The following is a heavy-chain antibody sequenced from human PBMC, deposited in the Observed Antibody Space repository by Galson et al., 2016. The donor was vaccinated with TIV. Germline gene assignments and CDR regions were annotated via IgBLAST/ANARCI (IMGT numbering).Heavy chain of an antibody. J-gene: IGHJ5*02. D-gene: IGHD2-2*01. CDR2: INQGGSEK. V-gene: IGHV3-7*01. CDR1: GFIVSRNY. Sequence: SLRLSCAASGFIVSRNYMSWVRQAPGKGLEWVASINQGGSEKDYVDSVKGRFTISRDNAQTSLYLQMDSLRAEDTAAYYCARMLFDIVGAPAATPTGYFDPWGQGTLVTVSS. CDR3: ARMLFDIVGAPAATPTGYFDP.